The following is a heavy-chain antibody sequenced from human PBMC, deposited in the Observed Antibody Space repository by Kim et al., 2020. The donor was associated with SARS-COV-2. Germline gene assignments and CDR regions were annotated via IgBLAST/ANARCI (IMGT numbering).Heavy chain of an antibody. D-gene: IGHD5-12*01. Sequence: SGPTLVKPTQTLTLTCTFSGFSLSTSGVGVGWIRQPPGKALEWLALIYWNDDKRYSPSLKSRLTITKDTSKNQVVLTMTNMDPVDTATYYCAHRRKGERWLRDAFDIWGQGTMVTVSS. CDR2: IYWNDDK. V-gene: IGHV2-5*01. CDR1: GFSLSTSGVG. CDR3: AHRRKGERWLRDAFDI. J-gene: IGHJ3*02.